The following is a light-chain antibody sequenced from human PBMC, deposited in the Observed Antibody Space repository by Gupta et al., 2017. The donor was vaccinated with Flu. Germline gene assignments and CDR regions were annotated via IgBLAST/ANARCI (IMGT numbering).Light chain of an antibody. CDR3: AAWDDSLNGWV. V-gene: IGLV1-44*01. Sequence: QSVLTQPPSASGTPGQRVTIPCSGSSSNIGSNTVNWYQQLPGTAPKLLIYSNNQRPSGVPDRFSGSKSGTSAPLAISGLQSEDEADYDCAAWDDSLNGWVFGGGTKLTVL. CDR2: SNN. CDR1: SSNIGSNT. J-gene: IGLJ3*02.